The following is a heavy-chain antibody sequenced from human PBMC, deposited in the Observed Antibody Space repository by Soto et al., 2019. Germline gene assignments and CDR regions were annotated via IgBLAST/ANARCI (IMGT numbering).Heavy chain of an antibody. CDR2: IRQDGSDK. V-gene: IGHV3-7*01. Sequence: GGSLRLSCVASGFTFSSYWMTWVRQAPGKGLEWVANIRQDGSDKYYVDSVKGRFTISRDNAKNSLYLQMNSLRAEDSAVYYCAREDGVYCMDVWGKGTTVTVSS. J-gene: IGHJ6*03. CDR3: AREDGVYCMDV. CDR1: GFTFSSYW.